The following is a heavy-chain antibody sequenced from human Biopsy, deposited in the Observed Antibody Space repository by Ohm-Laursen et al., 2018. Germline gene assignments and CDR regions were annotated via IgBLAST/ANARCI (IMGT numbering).Heavy chain of an antibody. J-gene: IGHJ3*01. D-gene: IGHD3-3*01. V-gene: IGHV4-59*08. CDR1: DDSTRNFY. CDR3: ARLGNFWNAEDGLDL. CDR2: ASYRGYT. Sequence: GTLSLTCTVSDDSTRNFYWTWIRQPPGQGLEWIGHASYRGYTTYTPPLKSRVTISVDTSKNHFSLNLRFVTAADTAVYSCARLGNFWNAEDGLDLWGLGTMVTVSS.